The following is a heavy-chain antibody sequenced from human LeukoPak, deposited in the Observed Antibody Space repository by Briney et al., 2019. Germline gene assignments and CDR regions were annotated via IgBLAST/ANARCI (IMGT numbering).Heavy chain of an antibody. D-gene: IGHD2-2*01. J-gene: IGHJ4*02. CDR1: GGTFSSYA. CDR2: IIPIFGTA. V-gene: IGHV1-69*13. Sequence: SVKVSCKASGGTFSSYAISWVRQAPGQGLEWMGGIIPIFGTANYAQKFQGRVTITADESTSTAYMELSSLRAEDTAVYYCARLVPAAPMSLYFDYWGQGTLVTVSS. CDR3: ARLVPAAPMSLYFDY.